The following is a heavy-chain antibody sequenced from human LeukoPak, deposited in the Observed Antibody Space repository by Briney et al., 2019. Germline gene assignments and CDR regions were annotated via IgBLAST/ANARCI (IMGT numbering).Heavy chain of an antibody. D-gene: IGHD4-23*01. Sequence: PGESLKISCKGSGYTFSNSIIGWVRQMPGKGLEWMGIIYPDDSDTRYSPSFQGQVTISADKSISTAYLQWSSLKASDTAMYYCARRSYGGKDFDQWGQGTLVTVSS. CDR2: IYPDDSDT. V-gene: IGHV5-51*01. CDR3: ARRSYGGKDFDQ. J-gene: IGHJ4*02. CDR1: GYTFSNSI.